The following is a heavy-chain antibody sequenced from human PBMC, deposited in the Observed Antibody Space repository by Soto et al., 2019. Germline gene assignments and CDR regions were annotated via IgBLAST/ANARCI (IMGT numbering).Heavy chain of an antibody. Sequence: EVQLVESGGGLVQPGGSLRLSCAAYGFAFSSYWMSWVRQAPGKGLEWVTNIKQDGSEKYYVDSVKGRFTISRDNAKNSLYPQVNGLRVEDTAVYYCARGGLCSSTSCYTSRSAFDIWGQGTMVTVSS. CDR1: GFAFSSYW. D-gene: IGHD2-2*02. V-gene: IGHV3-7*01. CDR3: ARGGLCSSTSCYTSRSAFDI. J-gene: IGHJ3*02. CDR2: IKQDGSEK.